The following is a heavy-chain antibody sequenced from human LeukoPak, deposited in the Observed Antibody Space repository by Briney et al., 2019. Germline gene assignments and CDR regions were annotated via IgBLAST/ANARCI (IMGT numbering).Heavy chain of an antibody. CDR3: ARRSQLAHFDY. Sequence: SETLSLTCTVSGGSISSYYWSWIRQPPGKGLEWIGYIYYSGSTNYNPSFKSRVTISVDTSKNQFSLKLSSVTAADTAVYYCARRSQLAHFDYWGQGTLVTVSS. CDR2: IYYSGST. J-gene: IGHJ4*02. V-gene: IGHV4-59*01. D-gene: IGHD6-13*01. CDR1: GGSISSYY.